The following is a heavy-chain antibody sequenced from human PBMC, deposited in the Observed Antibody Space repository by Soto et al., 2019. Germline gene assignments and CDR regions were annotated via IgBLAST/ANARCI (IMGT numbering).Heavy chain of an antibody. V-gene: IGHV4-59*08. J-gene: IGHJ6*03. CDR3: ATNNYYYYYYYMDV. Sequence: SVTLTLTCTVSGGSICSYYWSWIRQPPGKGLEWIGYIYYSGSTNYNPSLKSRVTISVDTSKNQFSLKLSSVTAADTAVYYCATNNYYYYYYYMDVWGKGTTVTVSS. CDR1: GGSICSYY. D-gene: IGHD1-1*01. CDR2: IYYSGST.